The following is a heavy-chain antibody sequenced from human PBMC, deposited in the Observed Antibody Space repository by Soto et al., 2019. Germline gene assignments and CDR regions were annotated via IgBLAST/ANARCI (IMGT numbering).Heavy chain of an antibody. V-gene: IGHV1-69*01. CDR3: ARGQQLVFSYGMDV. CDR2: IIPIFVTA. CDR1: GGTFATYA. J-gene: IGHJ6*02. Sequence: QGQLLQSGAEVKKPGSWVKVSCKALGGTFATYAITGVRRAPGQGLRWMGGIIPIFVTANYAQKFQGRVTITADESTSTAYMELSSLRSEDTAVYYCARGQQLVFSYGMDVWGQGTTVTVSS. D-gene: IGHD6-13*01.